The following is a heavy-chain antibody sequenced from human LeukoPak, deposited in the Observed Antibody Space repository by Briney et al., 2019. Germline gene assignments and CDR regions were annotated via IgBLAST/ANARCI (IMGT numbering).Heavy chain of an antibody. Sequence: GGSLRLSCAASGFTFSSYWMSWVRQAPGKGLELVANIKQDGSEKYYVDSVKGRFTISRDNAKNSLYLQMNSLRAEDTAVYYCARARRGYSYGPLDYWGQGTLVTVSS. J-gene: IGHJ4*02. CDR3: ARARRGYSYGPLDY. CDR1: GFTFSSYW. D-gene: IGHD5-18*01. CDR2: IKQDGSEK. V-gene: IGHV3-7*01.